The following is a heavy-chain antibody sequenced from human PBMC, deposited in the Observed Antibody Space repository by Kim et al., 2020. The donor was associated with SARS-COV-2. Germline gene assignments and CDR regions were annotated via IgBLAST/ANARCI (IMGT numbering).Heavy chain of an antibody. CDR2: VSANGRTK. CDR3: ARETAVSPDALDI. J-gene: IGHJ3*02. CDR1: GFSFSSHE. D-gene: IGHD4-17*01. V-gene: IGHV3-48*03. Sequence: GGSLRLSCEASGFSFSSHEIHWVRQAPGKGLEWISYVSANGRTKYYADSVKGRFTISRDNAKNSLYLQMNSLRVEDTAVYYCARETAVSPDALDIWGQGTMVTVS.